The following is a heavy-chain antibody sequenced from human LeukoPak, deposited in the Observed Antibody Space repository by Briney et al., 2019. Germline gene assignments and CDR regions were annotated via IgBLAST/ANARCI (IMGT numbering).Heavy chain of an antibody. CDR2: ISYDGSNK. Sequence: GGSLRLSCAASGFTFSSYAVHWVRQAPGKGLEWVAVISYDGSNKYYADSVKGRFTISRDNSKNTLYLQMNSLRAEDTAVYYCARDRSLIVGGGYYFDYWGQGTLVTVSS. V-gene: IGHV3-30-3*01. CDR3: ARDRSLIVGGGYYFDY. D-gene: IGHD1-26*01. CDR1: GFTFSSYA. J-gene: IGHJ4*02.